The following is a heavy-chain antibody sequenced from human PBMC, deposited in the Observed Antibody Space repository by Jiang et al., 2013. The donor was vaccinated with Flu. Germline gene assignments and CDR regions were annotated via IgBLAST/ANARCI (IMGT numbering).Heavy chain of an antibody. CDR3: ARPASSGNPHDAFDI. V-gene: IGHV5-51*01. CDR2: IYPGDSDT. CDR1: GNNFNTYW. D-gene: IGHD4-23*01. J-gene: IGHJ3*02. Sequence: SGAEVKKPGESLKIPCEGSGNNFNTYWIGWVRQMPGKGLEWMGIIYPGDSDTRYSPSFQGQVTISADKSISTAYLQWSSLKASDTAMYYCARPASSGNPHDAFDIWGQGTMVTISS.